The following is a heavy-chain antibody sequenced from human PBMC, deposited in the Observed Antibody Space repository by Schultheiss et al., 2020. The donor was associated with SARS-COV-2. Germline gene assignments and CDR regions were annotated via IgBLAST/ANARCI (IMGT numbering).Heavy chain of an antibody. CDR1: GFTFSNAW. D-gene: IGHD3-22*01. Sequence: GGSLRLSCAASGFTFSNAWMSWVRQAPGKGLEWVGRIKSKTDGGTTDYAAPVKGRFTISRDDSKNTLYLQMNSLRAEDTAVYYCARDDYDSSGYYIYWGQGTLVTVSS. CDR3: ARDDYDSSGYYIY. CDR2: IKSKTDGGTT. V-gene: IGHV3-15*01. J-gene: IGHJ4*02.